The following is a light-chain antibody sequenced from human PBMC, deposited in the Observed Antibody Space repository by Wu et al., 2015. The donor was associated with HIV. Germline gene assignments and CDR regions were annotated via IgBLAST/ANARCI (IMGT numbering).Light chain of an antibody. Sequence: EIVLTQSPDTLSLSPGERATLSCRASQSVSSNYLAWYQQKPGQPPRLLIYGASGRASGIPDRFFGSGSGTDFTLTINRLEPEDFAVYYCQQYGSSPLTFGGGTKVEI. CDR2: GAS. CDR1: QSVSSNY. CDR3: QQYGSSPLT. J-gene: IGKJ4*01. V-gene: IGKV3-20*01.